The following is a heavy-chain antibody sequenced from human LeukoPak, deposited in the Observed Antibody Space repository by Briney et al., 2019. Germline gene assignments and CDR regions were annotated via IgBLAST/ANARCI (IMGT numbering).Heavy chain of an antibody. J-gene: IGHJ4*02. Sequence: SETLSLTRTVSGGSISSSSYYWGWIRQPPGKGLEWIGSIYYSGSTYYNPSLKSRVTISVDTSKNQFSLKLSSVTAADTAVYYCASTNYDYVWGSYRSDYWGQGTLVTVSS. CDR2: IYYSGST. CDR3: ASTNYDYVWGSYRSDY. V-gene: IGHV4-39*01. D-gene: IGHD3-16*02. CDR1: GGSISSSSYY.